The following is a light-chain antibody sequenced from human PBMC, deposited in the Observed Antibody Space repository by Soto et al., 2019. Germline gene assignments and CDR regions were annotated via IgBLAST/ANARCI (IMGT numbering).Light chain of an antibody. J-gene: IGLJ2*01. Sequence: QSVLTQPPSASGTPGQRVTISCSGSTSNVGINSVFWYQHLPGTAPKLLIYRSNQRASGVPDRFSGSKSGTSASLAISGLRSEDDADYYCAAWDDSLSGQVFGGGTKLTVL. V-gene: IGLV1-47*01. CDR2: RSN. CDR3: AAWDDSLSGQV. CDR1: TSNVGINS.